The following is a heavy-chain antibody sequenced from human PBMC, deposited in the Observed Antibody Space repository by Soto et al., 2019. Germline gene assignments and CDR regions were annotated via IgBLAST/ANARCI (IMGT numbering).Heavy chain of an antibody. D-gene: IGHD2-15*01. CDR2: ISGSGGIT. V-gene: IGHV3-23*01. CDR1: GFIFSTYE. Sequence: EVQLLESGGGLVQPGGSLRLSCEASGFIFSTYEMSWVRQTPGKGVEWVSIISGSGGITSYADSVKGRFTISRDNSRNTLYLKMKSLRAEDTAVYYCAKELSYCTGGSCYHSGLDSWGQGTLVTVSS. J-gene: IGHJ4*02. CDR3: AKELSYCTGGSCYHSGLDS.